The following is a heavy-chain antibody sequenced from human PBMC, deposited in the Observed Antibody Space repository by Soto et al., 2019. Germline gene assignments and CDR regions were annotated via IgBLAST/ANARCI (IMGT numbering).Heavy chain of an antibody. J-gene: IGHJ3*02. CDR3: ATEGGFYGSGSYPAFDI. CDR1: GYTFTSYG. D-gene: IGHD3-10*01. Sequence: ASVKVSCKASGYTFTSYGISWVRQAPGQGLEWMGWISAYNGNTNYAQKFQGRVTMTEDTSTDTAYMELSSLRSEDTAVYYCATEGGFYGSGSYPAFDIWGQGTMVTVSS. CDR2: ISAYNGNT. V-gene: IGHV1-18*04.